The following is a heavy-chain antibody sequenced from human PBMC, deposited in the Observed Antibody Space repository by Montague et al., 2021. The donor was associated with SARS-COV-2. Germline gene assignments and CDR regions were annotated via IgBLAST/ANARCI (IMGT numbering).Heavy chain of an antibody. Sequence: SVKVSCKASGYTFTSYGISWVRHAPGQGLEWMGWISAYNGNTNYAQKLQGRVTMTTDTSTSTAYMELRSLRSDDTAVYYCARAVVVVVAATQYYYYYYGMDVWGQGTTVTVSS. CDR1: GYTFTSYG. V-gene: IGHV1-18*01. CDR2: ISAYNGNT. J-gene: IGHJ6*02. D-gene: IGHD2-15*01. CDR3: ARAVVVVVAATQYYYYYYGMDV.